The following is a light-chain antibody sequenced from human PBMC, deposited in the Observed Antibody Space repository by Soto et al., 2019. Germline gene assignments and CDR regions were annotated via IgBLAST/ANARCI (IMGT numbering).Light chain of an antibody. V-gene: IGKV3-11*01. Sequence: EIVLTQSPATLSLSPGERATLSCRASQSVRSFLAWYQQKPGQAPRLLIYDASNRATGVPGRFSGSGSGTDFTLTISSLEPEDFAVYYCQQYNNWPLTFGGGTKVEIK. CDR1: QSVRSF. CDR2: DAS. J-gene: IGKJ4*01. CDR3: QQYNNWPLT.